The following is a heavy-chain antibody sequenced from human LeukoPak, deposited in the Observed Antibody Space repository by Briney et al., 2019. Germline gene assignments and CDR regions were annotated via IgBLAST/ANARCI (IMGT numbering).Heavy chain of an antibody. Sequence: GGSLRLSCAASGFTFSSYAMSWVRQAPGKGLEWVSAISGSGGSTYYADSVKGRFTISRDNSKNTLYLQMNSLRAEDTAVHYCAKGRGLYFDAFDIWGQGTMVTVSS. CDR2: ISGSGGST. V-gene: IGHV3-23*01. J-gene: IGHJ3*02. CDR3: AKGRGLYFDAFDI. D-gene: IGHD3-9*01. CDR1: GFTFSSYA.